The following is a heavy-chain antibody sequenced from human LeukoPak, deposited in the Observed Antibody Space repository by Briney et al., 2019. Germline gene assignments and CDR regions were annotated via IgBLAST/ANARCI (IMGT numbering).Heavy chain of an antibody. Sequence: SETLSLTCTVSGGSISSGTYYWSWIRQPPGKGLEWIEYIYYSGSTYYNPSLKSRVTISVDTSKNQFSLKLSSVTAADTAVYYCARRTRSTKAFDYWGQGTLVTVSS. CDR1: GGSISSGTYY. D-gene: IGHD2-2*01. V-gene: IGHV4-30-4*08. J-gene: IGHJ4*02. CDR3: ARRTRSTKAFDY. CDR2: IYYSGST.